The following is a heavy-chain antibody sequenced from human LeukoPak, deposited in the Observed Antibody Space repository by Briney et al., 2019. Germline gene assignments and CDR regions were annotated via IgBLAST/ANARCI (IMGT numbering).Heavy chain of an antibody. V-gene: IGHV3-7*01. CDR3: ARDQSYYDSSGYYSH. D-gene: IGHD3-22*01. CDR2: IKQDGSEK. J-gene: IGHJ4*02. CDR1: GFTFSSYW. Sequence: GSLRLSCAASGFTFSSYWMSWVRRAPGKGLEWVANIKQDGSEKYYVDSVKGRFTISRDNAKNSLFLQMNSLRVEDTAVYYCARDQSYYDSSGYYSHWGQGTLVTVTS.